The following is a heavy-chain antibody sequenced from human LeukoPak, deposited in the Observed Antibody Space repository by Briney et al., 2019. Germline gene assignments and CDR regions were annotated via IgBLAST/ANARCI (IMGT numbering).Heavy chain of an antibody. CDR3: ATFVGTVSGSYTVPGGLLV. J-gene: IGHJ6*04. Sequence: GGSLRLSCVALEFEPTYFWMTWVRRAPGKGLEWVANINPDGSESFYLASVRGRFTISRDNAKKSLYLQMNSLSAEDPAVYYCATFVGTVSGSYTVPGGLLVWGKGTTVSVSS. CDR2: INPDGSES. V-gene: IGHV3-7*01. CDR1: EFEPTYFW. D-gene: IGHD3-16*02.